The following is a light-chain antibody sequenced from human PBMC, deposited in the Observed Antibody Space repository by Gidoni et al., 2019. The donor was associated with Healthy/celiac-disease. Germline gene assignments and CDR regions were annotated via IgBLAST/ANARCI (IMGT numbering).Light chain of an antibody. V-gene: IGKV1-5*01. Sequence: DIQMTQFPSTLSASVGDRVTITCRASQSISSWLAWYQQKPGKAPKLLIYDASSLESGVPSRFSGSGSGTEFTLTISSLQPDDFATYYCQQYNSYSRWTFGQGTKVEIK. J-gene: IGKJ1*01. CDR3: QQYNSYSRWT. CDR2: DAS. CDR1: QSISSW.